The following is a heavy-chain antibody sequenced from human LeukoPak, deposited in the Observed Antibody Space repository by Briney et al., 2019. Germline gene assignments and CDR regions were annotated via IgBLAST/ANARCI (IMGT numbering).Heavy chain of an antibody. Sequence: GGSLRLSCAASGFTFSSYWMSWVRQAPGKGLEWVANIKQDGSEKYYVDSVKGRFTISRDNAKNSLYPQMNSLRAEDTAVYYCATPVVVVAAGRRAFDIWGQGTMVTVSS. D-gene: IGHD2-15*01. V-gene: IGHV3-7*01. J-gene: IGHJ3*02. CDR3: ATPVVVVAAGRRAFDI. CDR2: IKQDGSEK. CDR1: GFTFSSYW.